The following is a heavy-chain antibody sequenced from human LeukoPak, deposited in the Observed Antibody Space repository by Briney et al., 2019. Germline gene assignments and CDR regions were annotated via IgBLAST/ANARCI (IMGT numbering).Heavy chain of an antibody. CDR1: VGSINSGNW. CDR3: ARKISAAGSRWFDP. D-gene: IGHD6-13*01. Sequence: PSGTLSLTCAVSVGSINSGNWWSWVRQPPGKGLEWIGEIYHSGSTNYNPSLKSRVTISVDKSKNQFSLKLSSVTAADTAVYYCARKISAAGSRWFDPWGQGTLVTVSS. V-gene: IGHV4-4*02. CDR2: IYHSGST. J-gene: IGHJ5*02.